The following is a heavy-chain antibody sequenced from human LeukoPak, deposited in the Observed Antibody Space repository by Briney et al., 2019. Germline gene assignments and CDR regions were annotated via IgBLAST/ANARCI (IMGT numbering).Heavy chain of an antibody. CDR1: GFTFSSYA. CDR3: ARLYYYDSSSLDY. V-gene: IGHV3-21*01. CDR2: ISSSSSYI. Sequence: GGSLRLSCAASGFTFSSYAMHWVRQAPGKGLEWVSSISSSSSYIYYADSVKGRFTISRDNAKNSLYLQMNSLRAEDTAVYYCARLYYYDSSSLDYWGQGTLVTVSS. J-gene: IGHJ4*02. D-gene: IGHD3-22*01.